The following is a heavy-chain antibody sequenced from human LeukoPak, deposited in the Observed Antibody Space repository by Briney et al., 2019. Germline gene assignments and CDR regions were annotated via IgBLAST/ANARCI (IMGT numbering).Heavy chain of an antibody. CDR2: ICANDGNT. D-gene: IGHD2-15*01. CDR3: AKGSGSSCYSPCDY. J-gene: IGHJ4*02. CDR1: GLTFRNYA. Sequence: GGSLRLSCAASGLTFRNYAMSWVRQAPGKGLEWVSVICANDGNTYYADAVKGRFTISRDNSKDTLYLQMDSLRAEDTAVYYCAKGSGSSCYSPCDYWGQGILVTVSS. V-gene: IGHV3-23*01.